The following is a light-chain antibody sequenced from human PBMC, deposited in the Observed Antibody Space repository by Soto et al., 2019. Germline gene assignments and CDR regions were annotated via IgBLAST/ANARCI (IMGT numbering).Light chain of an antibody. CDR3: HSYGSSRSANFD. J-gene: IGLJ1*01. CDR2: GTD. CDR1: NSKNGAGYD. V-gene: IGLV1-40*01. Sequence: QSVLTQPPSVTGAPGQRHTICCAGGNSKNGAGYDVHWYQQLAGTAPNRLSYGTDHRPSGVPARISGSKSGTSASRAISGLRADDEDDYFCHSYGSSRSANFDFGTGTKVTVL.